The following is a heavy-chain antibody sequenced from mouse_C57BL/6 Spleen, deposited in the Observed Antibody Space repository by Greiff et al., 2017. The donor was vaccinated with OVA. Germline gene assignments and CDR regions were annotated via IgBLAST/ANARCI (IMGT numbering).Heavy chain of an antibody. Sequence: QVQLQQSGAELVKPGASVKISCKASGYAFSSYWMNWVKQRPGKGLEWIGQIYPGDGDTTYNGKFKGKATLTADKSSSTAYMQLISLTSEDSAVYFCARGGLRNAMDYWGQGTSVTVSS. J-gene: IGHJ4*01. CDR1: GYAFSSYW. V-gene: IGHV1-80*01. CDR3: ARGGLRNAMDY. CDR2: IYPGDGDT. D-gene: IGHD3-1*01.